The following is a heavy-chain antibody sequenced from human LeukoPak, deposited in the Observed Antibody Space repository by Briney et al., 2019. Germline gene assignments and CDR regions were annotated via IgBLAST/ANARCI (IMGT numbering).Heavy chain of an antibody. CDR3: ARRYLVGYYDSSGYYYYFDY. V-gene: IGHV4-34*01. Sequence: SETLSLTCAVYGGSFCGYYWSWGRHPPGKGLEWSGEINHSGSTNYNPSLKSRVTISVDTPKNQFSPKLSSVTAADTAVYYCARRYLVGYYDSSGYYYYFDYWGQGTLVTVSS. CDR1: GGSFCGYY. J-gene: IGHJ4*02. D-gene: IGHD3-22*01. CDR2: INHSGST.